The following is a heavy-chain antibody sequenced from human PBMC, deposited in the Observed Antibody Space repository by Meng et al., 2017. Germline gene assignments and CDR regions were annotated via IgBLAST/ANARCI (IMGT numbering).Heavy chain of an antibody. J-gene: IGHJ5*02. V-gene: IGHV1-2*06. CDR3: ARRVAVAGNTSRVRWFDP. Sequence: QVQRVHSGAEVKKPGASVKVHCKASGYTFTGYYMHWVRQAPGQGLEWMGRINPNSGGTNYAQKFQGRVTMTSDTSISTAYMELSRLRSDDTAMYYCARRVAVAGNTSRVRWFDPWGQGTLVTVSS. CDR2: INPNSGGT. CDR1: GYTFTGYY. D-gene: IGHD6-19*01.